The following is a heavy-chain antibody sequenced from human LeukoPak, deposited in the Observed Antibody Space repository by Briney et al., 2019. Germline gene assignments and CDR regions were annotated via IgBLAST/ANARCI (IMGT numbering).Heavy chain of an antibody. CDR2: IIPIFGTA. CDR3: AALHYYDSSGYYNHAFDI. V-gene: IGHV1-69*05. CDR1: GGTFSSYA. Sequence: VASVKVSCKASGGTFSSYAISWVRQAPGQGLEWMGRIIPIFGTANYAQKFQGRVTITTDESTSTAYMELSSLRSEDTAVYYCAALHYYDSSGYYNHAFDIWGQGPMVTVSS. J-gene: IGHJ3*02. D-gene: IGHD3-22*01.